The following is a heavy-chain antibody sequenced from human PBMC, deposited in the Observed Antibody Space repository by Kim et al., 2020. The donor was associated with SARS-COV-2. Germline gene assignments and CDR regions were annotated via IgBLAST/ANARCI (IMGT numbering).Heavy chain of an antibody. CDR1: GYTFTSYG. V-gene: IGHV1-18*01. CDR2: ISAYNGNT. CDR3: AAADWRIRAFDY. Sequence: ASVKVSCKASGYTFTSYGISWVRQAPGQGLEWMGWISAYNGNTNYAQKLQGRVTMTTDTSTSTAYMELRSLRSDDTAVYYCAAADWRIRAFDYWGQGTLVTVSS. J-gene: IGHJ4*02. D-gene: IGHD3-9*01.